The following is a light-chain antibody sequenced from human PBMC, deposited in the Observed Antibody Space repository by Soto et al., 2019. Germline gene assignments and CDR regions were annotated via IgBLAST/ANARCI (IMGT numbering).Light chain of an antibody. CDR2: WAS. Sequence: DIVMTQSPDSLAVSLGERAAMNCKCSRSVLYKSNNKNHLAWYQQKPGQPPQLIIYWASTRESGVPERFSGSGSGTDFTLTISSLEAEDVAFYWCQQYFDVPFTFRGGTKVDIX. V-gene: IGKV4-1*01. CDR3: QQYFDVPFT. J-gene: IGKJ4*01. CDR1: RSVLYKSNNKNH.